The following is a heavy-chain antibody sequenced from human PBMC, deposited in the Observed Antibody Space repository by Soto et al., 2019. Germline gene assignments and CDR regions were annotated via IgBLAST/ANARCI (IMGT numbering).Heavy chain of an antibody. CDR2: LSGSGGST. J-gene: IGHJ5*02. Sequence: VQLLESGGGLVQPGGSLRLSCAASGFTFSTYAMSWVRQAPGKGLGWVSTLSGSGGSTYYADSVKGRFTISRDNSKNTLYLQMNSLRAEDTAVYYCAKDGSGWQWLVTWGQGTLVTVSS. V-gene: IGHV3-23*01. D-gene: IGHD6-19*01. CDR1: GFTFSTYA. CDR3: AKDGSGWQWLVT.